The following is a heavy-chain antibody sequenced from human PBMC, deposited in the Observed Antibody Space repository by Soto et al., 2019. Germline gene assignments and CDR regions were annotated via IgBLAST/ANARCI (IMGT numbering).Heavy chain of an antibody. D-gene: IGHD3-22*01. CDR1: GYTFTSYG. J-gene: IGHJ4*02. CDR2: SGTSSGDT. CDR3: ARVPAYYYDSSGYFRTVDY. V-gene: IGHV1-18*01. Sequence: ASVKVSCKASGYTFTSYGITWVRQAPGHGLEWMGWSGTSSGDTKPAQRFQGRVTMTTDTSTNTAYMELRSLRTDDTATYFCARVPAYYYDSSGYFRTVDYWGQGTLVTVSS.